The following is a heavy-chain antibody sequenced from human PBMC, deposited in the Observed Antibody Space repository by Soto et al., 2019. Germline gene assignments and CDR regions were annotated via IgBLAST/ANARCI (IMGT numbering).Heavy chain of an antibody. J-gene: IGHJ6*03. D-gene: IGHD3-16*01. Sequence: QVQLVESGGGVVQPGRSLRLSCVGSGFSFSSYDMNWVRQAPGTGLEWVALMSYDGSKKYYGDSVRGRVTISRDNSKNTLCLQMGTLRAERTPIYYSAQDLKPRGRWGLWGVEHCMDVWGRGTTVSVSS. CDR2: MSYDGSKK. CDR3: AQDLKPRGRWGLWGVEHCMDV. CDR1: GFSFSSYD. V-gene: IGHV3-30*18.